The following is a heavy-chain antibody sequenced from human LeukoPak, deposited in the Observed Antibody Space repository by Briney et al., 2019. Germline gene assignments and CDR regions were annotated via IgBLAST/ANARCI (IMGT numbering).Heavy chain of an antibody. D-gene: IGHD6-13*01. Sequence: GGSLRLSCAASGFTFSSYAMSWVRQAPGKRLEWVSAISGSGGSTYYADSVKGRFTISRDNSKNTLYLQMNSLRAEDTAVYYCAKDRTGDSSSWYGYFDYWGQGTLVTVSS. CDR3: AKDRTGDSSSWYGYFDY. J-gene: IGHJ4*02. CDR2: ISGSGGST. CDR1: GFTFSSYA. V-gene: IGHV3-23*01.